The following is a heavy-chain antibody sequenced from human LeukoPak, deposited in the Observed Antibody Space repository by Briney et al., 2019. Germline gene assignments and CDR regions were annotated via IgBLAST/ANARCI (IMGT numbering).Heavy chain of an antibody. CDR3: ARDRRRYSSGSDAFDI. CDR2: IKQDGSEK. D-gene: IGHD6-19*01. Sequence: GGSLRLSCAASGFTFSSYWMSWVRQAPGKGLEWVANIKQDGSEKYYVDSVKGRFTISRDNAKNSLYLQMNSLRAEDTAVYYCARDRRRYSSGSDAFDIWGQGTMVTVSS. V-gene: IGHV3-7*01. CDR1: GFTFSSYW. J-gene: IGHJ3*02.